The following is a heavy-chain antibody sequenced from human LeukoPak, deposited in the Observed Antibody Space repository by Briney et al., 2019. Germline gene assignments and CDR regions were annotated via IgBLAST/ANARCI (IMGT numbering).Heavy chain of an antibody. Sequence: GGSLRLSCVASGFTFSTSSMNWFRQAPGKGLEWISYVSSSSGTIYYADSVKGRFTISRDNARNSLYLQMSSLRAEDTAVYYCAGLLVCSTTSCYGVDYWGQGTLVTVSS. CDR1: GFTFSTSS. CDR3: AGLLVCSTTSCYGVDY. V-gene: IGHV3-48*01. D-gene: IGHD2-2*01. J-gene: IGHJ4*02. CDR2: VSSSSGTI.